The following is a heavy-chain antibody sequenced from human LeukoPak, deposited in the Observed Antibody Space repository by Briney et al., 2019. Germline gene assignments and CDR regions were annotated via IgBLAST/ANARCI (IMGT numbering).Heavy chain of an antibody. V-gene: IGHV6-1*01. CDR1: GDSVSSNSAA. CDR3: ARVEQYYDSSGYYFGYFDY. Sequence: PSQTLSLTCAISGDSVSSNSAAWNWIRQSPSRGLEWLGRTYYRSKWYNDYAVSVKSRITINPDTSKNQFSLQLNSVTPEDTAVYYCARVEQYYDSSGYYFGYFDYWGQGTLVTVSS. D-gene: IGHD3-22*01. CDR2: TYYRSKWYN. J-gene: IGHJ4*02.